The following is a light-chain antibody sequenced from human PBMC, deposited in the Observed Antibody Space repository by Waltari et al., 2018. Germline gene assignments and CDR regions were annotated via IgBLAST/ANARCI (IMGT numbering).Light chain of an antibody. CDR3: CSYAANSVL. CDR1: SSAVGSYNL. J-gene: IGLJ2*01. V-gene: IGLV2-23*01. Sequence: QSALTQPASVSGSPGQSITVSCTGTSSAVGSYNLVSWYQQHPGKAPQLMIYEGTKRPSGVSNRFSGSRSGNTASLTISGLQAEDEASYYCCSYAANSVLFGGGTKLTVL. CDR2: EGT.